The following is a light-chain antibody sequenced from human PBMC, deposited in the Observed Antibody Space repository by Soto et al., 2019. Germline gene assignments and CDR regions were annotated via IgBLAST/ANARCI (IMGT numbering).Light chain of an antibody. Sequence: DIQLTQSPSFLSASVGDRVTITCRSSEGLSSDLAWYQQKPGKAPKLLIYAASTLQSGVPSRFSGSGSGTEFTLTISSLQPEDFVTYYCQQLNSYPITFGQGTRLEIK. V-gene: IGKV1-9*01. J-gene: IGKJ5*01. CDR2: AAS. CDR1: EGLSSD. CDR3: QQLNSYPIT.